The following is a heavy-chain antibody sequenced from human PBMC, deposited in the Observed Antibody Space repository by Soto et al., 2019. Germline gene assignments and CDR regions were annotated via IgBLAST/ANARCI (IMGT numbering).Heavy chain of an antibody. CDR2: MWFDGKHQ. D-gene: IGHD3-22*01. Sequence: QVQLVESGGGVVQPGRSLRLSCAASGFTFSTYGMHWVRQAPGKGLEWVAVMWFDGKHQYYADSVKGRFTISRDNSKNTLYLQMNSLRADDTALYYCARWTYYDRSGYYYVFDYWGQGTLVTVSS. J-gene: IGHJ4*02. CDR3: ARWTYYDRSGYYYVFDY. V-gene: IGHV3-33*01. CDR1: GFTFSTYG.